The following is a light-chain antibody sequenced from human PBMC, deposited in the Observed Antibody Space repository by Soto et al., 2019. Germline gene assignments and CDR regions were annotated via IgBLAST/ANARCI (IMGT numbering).Light chain of an antibody. CDR3: QQYNSYSGT. CDR2: SAY. Sequence: IQMTQSPSSLSASVGERGTITCRASQGIRNDLGWYQQKPGRAPKLLIYSAYTLQSGVTSRFSGSGSGTEFTLTISSLQTDDFATYYCQQYNSYSGTFGQGTKVDI. J-gene: IGKJ1*01. V-gene: IGKV1-17*01. CDR1: QGIRND.